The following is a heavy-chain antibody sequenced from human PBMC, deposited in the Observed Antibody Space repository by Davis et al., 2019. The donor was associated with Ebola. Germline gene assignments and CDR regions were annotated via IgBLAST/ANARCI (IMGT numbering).Heavy chain of an antibody. CDR2: IYYSGST. Sequence: SETLSLTCAVYGGSFSGYYWSWIRQPPGKGLEWIGYIYYSGSTNYNPSLKSRVTISVDTSKNQFSLKLSSVTAADTAVYYCAKDISPYYDFWSGYYGGWGQGTLVTVSS. CDR1: GGSFSGYY. D-gene: IGHD3-3*01. V-gene: IGHV4-59*01. CDR3: AKDISPYYDFWSGYYGG. J-gene: IGHJ4*02.